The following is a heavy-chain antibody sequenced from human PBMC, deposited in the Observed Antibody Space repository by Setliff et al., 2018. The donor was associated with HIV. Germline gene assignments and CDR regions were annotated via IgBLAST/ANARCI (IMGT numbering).Heavy chain of an antibody. CDR2: LIPIFGTA. D-gene: IGHD3-22*01. CDR3: ARGEDYYYSSSYYPPDAFDI. Sequence: GASVKVSCKASGGTFSSYAISWVRQDPRQGLEWMGGLIPIFGTANYAQKFQGRVTITADESTSTAYIELSSLRSEDTAVYYCARGEDYYYSSSYYPPDAFDIWGQGTMVTVSS. CDR1: GGTFSSYA. J-gene: IGHJ3*02. V-gene: IGHV1-69*13.